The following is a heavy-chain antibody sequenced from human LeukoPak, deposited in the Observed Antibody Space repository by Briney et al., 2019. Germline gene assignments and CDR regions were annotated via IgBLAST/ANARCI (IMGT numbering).Heavy chain of an antibody. J-gene: IGHJ4*02. CDR3: ARLLPPSDY. CDR2: INHSGST. Sequence: SETLSLTCAVYGGSFSGYYWSWIRQPPGKGLEWIGEINHSGSTNYNPSLKSRVTVSVDTSKNQFSLKLSSVTAADTAVYYCARLLPPSDYWGQGTLVTVSS. D-gene: IGHD3-22*01. CDR1: GGSFSGYY. V-gene: IGHV4-34*01.